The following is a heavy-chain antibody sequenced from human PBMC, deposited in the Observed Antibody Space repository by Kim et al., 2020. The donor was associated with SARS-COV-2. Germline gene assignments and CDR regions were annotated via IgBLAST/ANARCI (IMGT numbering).Heavy chain of an antibody. CDR3: ARFPASYSSSWYSVNYYYGMDV. Sequence: GGSLRLSCAASGFTFSSYGMHWVRQAPGKGLEWVAVIWYDGSNKYYADSVKGRFTISRDNSKNTLYLQMNSLRAEDTAVYYCARFPASYSSSWYSVNYYYGMDVWGQGTTVTVSS. V-gene: IGHV3-33*01. CDR1: GFTFSSYG. CDR2: IWYDGSNK. J-gene: IGHJ6*02. D-gene: IGHD6-13*01.